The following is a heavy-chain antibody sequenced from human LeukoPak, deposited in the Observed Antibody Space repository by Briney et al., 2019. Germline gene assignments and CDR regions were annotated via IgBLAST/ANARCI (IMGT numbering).Heavy chain of an antibody. V-gene: IGHV3-21*01. J-gene: IGHJ6*03. D-gene: IGHD3-3*01. CDR2: ISSSSSYI. CDR3: ARGGSQYDFWSGYPYYYYYYMDV. CDR1: GFTFSSYS. Sequence: TGGSLRLSCAASGFTFSSYSMNWVRQAPGKGLEWVSSISSSSSYIYYADSVKGRFTISRDNAKNSLYLQMNSLRAEDAAVYFRARGGSQYDFWSGYPYYYYYYMDVWGKGTTVTVSS.